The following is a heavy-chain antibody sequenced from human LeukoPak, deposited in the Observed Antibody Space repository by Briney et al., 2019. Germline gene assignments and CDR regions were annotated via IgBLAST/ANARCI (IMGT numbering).Heavy chain of an antibody. D-gene: IGHD6-19*01. V-gene: IGHV3-30-3*01. Sequence: GGSLRLSCAASGFTFSSYAMHWVRQAPGKGLEWVAVISYDGSNKYYADSVKGRFTISRDNSKNTLYLQMNSLRAEDTAVYYCASWPVGWYGEDSWGQGTPVTVSS. CDR3: ASWPVGWYGEDS. CDR2: ISYDGSNK. CDR1: GFTFSSYA. J-gene: IGHJ4*02.